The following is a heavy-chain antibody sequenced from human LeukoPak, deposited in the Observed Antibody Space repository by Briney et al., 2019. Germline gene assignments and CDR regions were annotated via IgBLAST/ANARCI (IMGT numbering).Heavy chain of an antibody. Sequence: GGSLRLSCAASGFTFSSYSMNWVRQAPGKGLEWVSYISSSSSTIYYADSVKGRFTISRDNAKNSLYLQMNSLRAEDTAVYYCARDFGYQLPNNWFDPWGQGTLVTVSS. CDR2: ISSSSSTI. J-gene: IGHJ5*02. D-gene: IGHD2-2*01. CDR3: ARDFGYQLPNNWFDP. V-gene: IGHV3-48*01. CDR1: GFTFSSYS.